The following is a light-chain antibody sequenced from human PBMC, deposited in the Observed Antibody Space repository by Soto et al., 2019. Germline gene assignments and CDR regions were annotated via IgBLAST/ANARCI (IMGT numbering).Light chain of an antibody. Sequence: DIQMTQSPSALSASVGDRVTITCRASQSISHWLAWYQQKPGRAPKLLIYGTSTLQSGVPSRFSGNGSGTEFTLTITSLQPDDFATYYCQQYNGYSRAFGQGTKVEVK. CDR3: QQYNGYSRA. V-gene: IGKV1-5*01. CDR2: GTS. J-gene: IGKJ1*01. CDR1: QSISHW.